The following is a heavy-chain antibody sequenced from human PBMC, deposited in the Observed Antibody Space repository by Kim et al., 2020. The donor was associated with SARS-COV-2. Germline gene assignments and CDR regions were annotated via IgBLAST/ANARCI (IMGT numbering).Heavy chain of an antibody. CDR1: GFIFINYA. CDR3: AKSVGEYYHYYGMDV. V-gene: IGHV3-23*01. D-gene: IGHD3-10*01. CDR2: ISGSGGTT. J-gene: IGHJ6*01. Sequence: GGSLRLSCAASGFIFINYAMCWVRQAPGKGLEWVSGISGSGGTTDYADSVKGRFTISRDISKNTLYLQMSSLRAEDTAVYYRAKSVGEYYHYYGMDVWG.